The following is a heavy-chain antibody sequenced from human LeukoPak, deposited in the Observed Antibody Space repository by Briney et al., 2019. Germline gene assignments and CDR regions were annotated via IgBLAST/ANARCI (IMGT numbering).Heavy chain of an antibody. Sequence: GASVKVSCKASGYTFTTYDINWVRQATGQGLEWMGWMNPNSGNTGYAQKFQGRVTMTRSTLISTAYMELSSLRSEDTAVYYCAGVEFHSGYSHVYWGQGTLVTVSS. CDR1: GYTFTTYD. D-gene: IGHD3-22*01. V-gene: IGHV1-8*01. CDR3: AGVEFHSGYSHVY. J-gene: IGHJ4*02. CDR2: MNPNSGNT.